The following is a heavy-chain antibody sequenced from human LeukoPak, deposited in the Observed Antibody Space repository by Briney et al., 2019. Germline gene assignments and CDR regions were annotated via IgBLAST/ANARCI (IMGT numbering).Heavy chain of an antibody. CDR1: GGSISSSNW. Sequence: SETLSLTCAVSGGSISSSNWWSWVRQPPGRGRSGIGEIYHSGSTNYNPSLKSRVTISVDKSKNQFSLKLSSVTAADTAVYYCATESDGSSSWFFDYWGQGTLVTVSS. J-gene: IGHJ4*02. D-gene: IGHD6-13*01. CDR3: ATESDGSSSWFFDY. CDR2: IYHSGST. V-gene: IGHV4-4*02.